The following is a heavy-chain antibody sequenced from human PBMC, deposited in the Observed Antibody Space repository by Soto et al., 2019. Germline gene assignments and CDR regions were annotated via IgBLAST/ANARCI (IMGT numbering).Heavy chain of an antibody. CDR2: IYYSGST. Sequence: SETLSLTCTVSGGSRSSGGYYWRWIRQHPGKGLEWIVYIYYSGSTYYNPSLKSRVTISVDTSKNQFSLKLSYVTAADTAVYYCARGPMVYDFWSGYPYYYYYGMDVWGQGTTVTVSS. CDR1: GGSRSSGGYY. CDR3: ARGPMVYDFWSGYPYYYYYGMDV. V-gene: IGHV4-31*03. J-gene: IGHJ6*02. D-gene: IGHD3-3*01.